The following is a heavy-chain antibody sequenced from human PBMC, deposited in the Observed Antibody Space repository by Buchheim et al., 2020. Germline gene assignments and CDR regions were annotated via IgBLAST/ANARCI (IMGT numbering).Heavy chain of an antibody. Sequence: QVQLVQSGAEVKKPGSSVKVSCKASGGTFSSYAISWVRQAPGQGLEWMGGIIPIFGTANYAKKFQGRVTITADESTRKAYMALSSLRSEDTAVYCCARGGKTYYYDSSGYWGMDVWGQGTT. CDR3: ARGGKTYYYDSSGYWGMDV. V-gene: IGHV1-69*01. D-gene: IGHD3-22*01. J-gene: IGHJ6*02. CDR2: IIPIFGTA. CDR1: GGTFSSYA.